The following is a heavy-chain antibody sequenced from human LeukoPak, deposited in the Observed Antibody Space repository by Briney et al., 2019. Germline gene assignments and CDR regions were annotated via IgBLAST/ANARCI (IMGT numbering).Heavy chain of an antibody. CDR1: GFTFSSYA. CDR2: ISSNGGST. J-gene: IGHJ3*02. V-gene: IGHV3-64*01. Sequence: GGSLRLSCAASGFTFSSYAMHWVRQAPGKGLEYVSAISSNGGSTYYANSVKGRFTISRDNSKNTLYLQMGSLRAEDMAVYYCARDSRSAFDIWGQGTMVTVSS. D-gene: IGHD1-14*01. CDR3: ARDSRSAFDI.